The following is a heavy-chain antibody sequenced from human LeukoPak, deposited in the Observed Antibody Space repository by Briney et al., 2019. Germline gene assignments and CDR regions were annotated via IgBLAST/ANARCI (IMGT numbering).Heavy chain of an antibody. CDR1: GFTFSDYY. V-gene: IGHV3-11*04. J-gene: IGHJ4*02. D-gene: IGHD6-19*01. CDR3: ARDQVSVAGTGIDY. CDR2: ISSSGNTI. Sequence: GGSLRLSCAASGFTFSDYYMSWIRQAPGKGLEWVSYISSSGNTIYSADSVKGRFTISRDNAKNSLYLQMNSLRAEDTAVYYCARDQVSVAGTGIDYWGQGTLVAVSS.